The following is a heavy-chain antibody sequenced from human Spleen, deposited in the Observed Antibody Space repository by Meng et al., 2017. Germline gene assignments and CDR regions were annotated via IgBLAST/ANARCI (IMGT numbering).Heavy chain of an antibody. D-gene: IGHD5-18*01. CDR1: GITFRNLW. Sequence: GESLKISCVASGITFRNLWMTWVRQAPGKGLEWVGRIKSKVNGGTTDFAAPVKGRFTISRDNFNNTLYLQMNSLRAEDTAVYYCATDPRSSLDTAMVRRGSGRIGDYWALGTLVTFPS. V-gene: IGHV3-15*01. J-gene: IGHJ4*02. CDR2: IKSKVNGGTT. CDR3: ATDPRSSLDTAMVRRGSGRIGDY.